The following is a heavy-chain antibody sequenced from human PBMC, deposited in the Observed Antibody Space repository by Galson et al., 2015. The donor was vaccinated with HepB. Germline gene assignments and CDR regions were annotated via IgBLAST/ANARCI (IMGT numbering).Heavy chain of an antibody. Sequence: SLRLSCAASGFTFSDYYMSWIRQAPGKGLEWVSYTSSSGNTMYYADSVRGRFTISRDNARNSLYLQMNRLRAEDTAVYYCARDARWFDPWGQGTRVTVSS. CDR2: TSSSGNTM. CDR1: GFTFSDYY. J-gene: IGHJ5*02. V-gene: IGHV3-11*01. CDR3: ARDARWFDP.